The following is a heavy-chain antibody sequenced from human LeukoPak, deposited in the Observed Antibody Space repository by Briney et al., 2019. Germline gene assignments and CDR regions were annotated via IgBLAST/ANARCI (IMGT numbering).Heavy chain of an antibody. Sequence: GGSQRLSCAASGFIFSSYSMNWVRQAPGKGLEWVSSMSSSSNYIYYADSVKGRFTISRDNSKNTLYMHMNSLRAEDTAVYYCAKIVGATNHLSVDYWGQGTLVTVSS. D-gene: IGHD1-26*01. CDR2: MSSSSNYI. CDR3: AKIVGATNHLSVDY. V-gene: IGHV3-21*04. CDR1: GFIFSSYS. J-gene: IGHJ4*02.